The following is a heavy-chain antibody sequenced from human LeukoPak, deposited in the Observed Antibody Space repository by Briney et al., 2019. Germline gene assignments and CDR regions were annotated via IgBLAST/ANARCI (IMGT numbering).Heavy chain of an antibody. J-gene: IGHJ4*02. CDR2: ISSGSDYT. CDR3: ARGLTSSATYFSYFDY. D-gene: IGHD1-26*01. Sequence: FTFXSYGXXXVRQAPGKGLEXVSAISSGSDYTNYADSVKGRFTISRDSSKNILYVQMNSLRAEDTAVYYCARGLTSSATYFSYFDYWGQGTLVSVSS. V-gene: IGHV3-23*01. CDR1: FTFXSYG.